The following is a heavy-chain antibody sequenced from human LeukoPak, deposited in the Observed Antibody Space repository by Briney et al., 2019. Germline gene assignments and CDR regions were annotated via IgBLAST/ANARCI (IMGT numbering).Heavy chain of an antibody. CDR3: AKVQPVLRYFDY. J-gene: IGHJ4*02. D-gene: IGHD3-9*01. CDR2: ISYDGSNK. Sequence: QPGGSLRLSCAASGFTFSSYGMHWVRQAPGKGLEWVAVISYDGSNKYYADPVKGRFTISRDNSKNTLYLQMNSLRAEDTAVYYCAKVQPVLRYFDYWGQGTLVTVSS. CDR1: GFTFSSYG. V-gene: IGHV3-30*18.